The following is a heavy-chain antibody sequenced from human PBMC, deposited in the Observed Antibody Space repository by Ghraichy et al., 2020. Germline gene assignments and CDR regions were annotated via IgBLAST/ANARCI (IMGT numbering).Heavy chain of an antibody. Sequence: GGPLRLSCAASGFTFSSYSMNWVRQAPGKGLEWVSYISSSSSTIYYADSVKGRFTISRDNAKNSLYLQMNSLRAEDTAVYYCARDRPYSSSSNWFDPWGQGTLVTVSS. CDR3: ARDRPYSSSSNWFDP. V-gene: IGHV3-48*01. CDR2: ISSSSSTI. CDR1: GFTFSSYS. J-gene: IGHJ5*02. D-gene: IGHD6-13*01.